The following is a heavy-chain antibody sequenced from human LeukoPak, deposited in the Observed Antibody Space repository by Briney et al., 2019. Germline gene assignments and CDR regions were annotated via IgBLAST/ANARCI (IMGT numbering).Heavy chain of an antibody. J-gene: IGHJ4*02. CDR3: ARVYQSSGISSGYFDD. CDR1: GGSFSGYY. CDR2: IYSSGST. Sequence: KPSETLSLTCAVYGGSFSGYYWSWIRQPAGKGLEWIGRIYSSGSTSYNPSLKSRVTMSVDTSKNQVSLKLSSTTAADTAMYHCARVYQSSGISSGYFDDWGQGTLVTVSS. D-gene: IGHD4-23*01. V-gene: IGHV4-59*10.